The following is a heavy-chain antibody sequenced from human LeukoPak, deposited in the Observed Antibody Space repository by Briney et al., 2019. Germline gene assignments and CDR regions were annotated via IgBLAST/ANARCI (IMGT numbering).Heavy chain of an antibody. J-gene: IGHJ5*02. CDR2: IYYSGTT. V-gene: IGHV4-31*03. CDR1: GDSVSSGGYY. Sequence: SETLSLTCTVSGDSVSSGGYYWTWIRQHPGKGLEWIGYIYYSGTTYYNPSLKSRVTISVDTSKNLFSLKLSSVTAADTAVYYCARAVSGIAVAGWFDPWGQGTLVTVSS. D-gene: IGHD6-19*01. CDR3: ARAVSGIAVAGWFDP.